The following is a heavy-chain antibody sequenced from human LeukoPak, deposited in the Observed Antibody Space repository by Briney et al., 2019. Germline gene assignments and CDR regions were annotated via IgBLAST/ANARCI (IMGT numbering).Heavy chain of an antibody. D-gene: IGHD5-24*01. CDR3: ARGMAVYYYYGMDV. CDR1: GRSFSGYN. V-gene: IGHV4-34*01. CDR2: INHSGST. J-gene: IGHJ6*02. Sequence: KPSETMSLTYAVYGRSFSGYNWSWIRQPPGKGVEWIGEINHSGSTNYNPSLKSRVTISVDTSKNQFSLKLSSVTAADTAVYYCARGMAVYYYYGMDVWGQGTTVTVSS.